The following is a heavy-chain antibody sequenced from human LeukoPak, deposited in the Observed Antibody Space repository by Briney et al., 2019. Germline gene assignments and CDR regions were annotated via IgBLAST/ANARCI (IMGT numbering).Heavy chain of an antibody. D-gene: IGHD1-26*01. CDR3: AKGLRGNYDH. J-gene: IGHJ5*02. CDR1: GFTFSSYA. Sequence: GGSLRLSCAASGFTFSSYAMSWVRQAPGKGLEWVSAISGSGGSTYFADSVKGRFTISRDNSKNTLYLQMNSLRAEDTALYYCAKGLRGNYDHWGQGTLVTVSS. V-gene: IGHV3-23*01. CDR2: ISGSGGST.